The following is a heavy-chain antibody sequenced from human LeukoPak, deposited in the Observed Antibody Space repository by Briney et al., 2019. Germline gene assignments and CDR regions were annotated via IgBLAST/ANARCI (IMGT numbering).Heavy chain of an antibody. CDR1: GFTFSSYG. CDR3: AKDLGTVTTRWFDP. CDR2: ISYDGSNK. V-gene: IGHV3-30*18. J-gene: IGHJ5*02. D-gene: IGHD4-17*01. Sequence: GRSLRLSCAASGFTFSSYGMHWVRQAPGKGLEGVAIISYDGSNKYYADSVKGRVTISRDNSKNTLYLQMNSLRAEDSALYYCAKDLGTVTTRWFDPWGQGTLVTVSS.